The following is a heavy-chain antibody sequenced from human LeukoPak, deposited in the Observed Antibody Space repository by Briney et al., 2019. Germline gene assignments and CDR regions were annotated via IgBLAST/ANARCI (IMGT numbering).Heavy chain of an antibody. J-gene: IGHJ4*02. Sequence: PSETLSLTCTVSGGSISSYYWSWIRQPPGKGLEWIGYIYYSGSTNYNPSLKSRVTISVDTSKNQFSLKLSSVTAADTAVYYCARGADYDFWSGPPFDYWGQGTLVTVSS. CDR3: ARGADYDFWSGPPFDY. CDR2: IYYSGST. CDR1: GGSISSYY. D-gene: IGHD3-3*01. V-gene: IGHV4-59*08.